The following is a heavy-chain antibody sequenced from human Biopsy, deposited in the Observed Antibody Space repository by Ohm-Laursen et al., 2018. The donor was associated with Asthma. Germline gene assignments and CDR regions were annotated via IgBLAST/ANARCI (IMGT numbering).Heavy chain of an antibody. CDR2: IYYSGST. D-gene: IGHD4-17*01. Sequence: TLSLTCSVSGGSLSSGPYYWSWIRQHPVKGLEWIGYIYYSGSTYYNPSLKSRVSISLDTSKNQFSLSLTSVTAADTAVYYCARTTYGDDGFDPWGQGTLVTVSS. J-gene: IGHJ5*02. V-gene: IGHV4-31*03. CDR3: ARTTYGDDGFDP. CDR1: GGSLSSGPYY.